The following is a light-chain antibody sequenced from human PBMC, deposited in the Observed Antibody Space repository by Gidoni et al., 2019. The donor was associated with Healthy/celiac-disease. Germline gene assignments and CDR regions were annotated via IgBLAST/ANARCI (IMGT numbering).Light chain of an antibody. CDR1: ALPKKY. V-gene: IGLV3-10*01. J-gene: IGLJ3*02. CDR2: EDS. Sequence: SYELTQPPSVSVSPGQTARITCSGEALPKKYAYWYQQKSGQAPVLVIYEDSKRPSGTPERFSGSSSGTMATLTISRAQVEDEADYYCYSTDSSGNHRVFGGGTKLTVL. CDR3: YSTDSSGNHRV.